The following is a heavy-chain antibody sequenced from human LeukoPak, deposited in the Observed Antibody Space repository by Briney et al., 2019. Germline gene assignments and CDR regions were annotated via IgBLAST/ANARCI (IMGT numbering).Heavy chain of an antibody. Sequence: GGSLRLSCVASGYTFSNYGMTWVRQAPGKGLEWVSAVSASGGHTFYVGPARGRFTVSRDNSKNTLYLQMNSLRADDTAVYYCAKESGTSRPLDFWGQGTLVTVSS. CDR3: AKESGTSRPLDF. J-gene: IGHJ4*02. V-gene: IGHV3-23*01. CDR1: GYTFSNYG. D-gene: IGHD1-1*01. CDR2: VSASGGHT.